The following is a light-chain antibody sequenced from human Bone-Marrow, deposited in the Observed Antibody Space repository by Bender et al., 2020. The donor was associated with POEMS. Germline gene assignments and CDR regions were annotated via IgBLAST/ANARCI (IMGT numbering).Light chain of an antibody. V-gene: IGLV1-44*01. CDR3: AAWEDSLNGWV. CDR1: SSNIGPNP. J-gene: IGLJ3*02. Sequence: QSVLTQPPSASGTPGQRVTISCSESSSNIGPNPVNWSQQLQGPAPKLLIYINNKRPSGVPDRFSGSKSGTSASLAISGLQSEDEADYYCAAWEDSLNGWVFGGGTKLTVL. CDR2: INN.